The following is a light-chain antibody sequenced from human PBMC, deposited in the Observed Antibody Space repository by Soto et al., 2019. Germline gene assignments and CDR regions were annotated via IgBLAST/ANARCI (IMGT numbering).Light chain of an antibody. Sequence: QSVLTQPASVSGSPGQSITISCTGTSSDVGGYNFVSWYQQHPGKAPKLMIYEVSHRPSGVSNRFSGSKSGNTASLTISGLQAEDEADYYCSSYTSSSAYVFGTATKVTVL. V-gene: IGLV2-14*01. J-gene: IGLJ1*01. CDR1: SSDVGGYNF. CDR2: EVS. CDR3: SSYTSSSAYV.